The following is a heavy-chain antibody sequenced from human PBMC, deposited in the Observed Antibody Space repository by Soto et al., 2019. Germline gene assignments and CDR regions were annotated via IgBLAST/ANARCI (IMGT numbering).Heavy chain of an antibody. CDR3: AMGGYDFWSGYFVPDWFDP. CDR1: GYTFTSYY. V-gene: IGHV1-46*03. Sequence: QVQLVQSGAEVKKPGASVKVSCKASGYTFTSYYMHWVRQAPGQGLEWMGIINPSGGSTSYAQKFQGRVTMTRDTSTSTVYMELSSLRSEDTAVYYCAMGGYDFWSGYFVPDWFDPWGQGTLVTVSS. J-gene: IGHJ5*02. CDR2: INPSGGST. D-gene: IGHD3-3*01.